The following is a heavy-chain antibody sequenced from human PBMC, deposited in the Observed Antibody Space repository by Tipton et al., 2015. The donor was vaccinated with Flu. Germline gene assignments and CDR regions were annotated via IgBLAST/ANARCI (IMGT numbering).Heavy chain of an antibody. CDR1: GGSISSSSFY. CDR2: IYYSGTT. J-gene: IGHJ4*02. CDR3: ARHSRTRPFAL. Sequence: TLSLTCTISGGSISSSSFYWGWIRQPPGKGLEWIGYIYYSGTTDYNPSLKSRVSISVDTSTNQFSLRLRSVTAADTAVYYCARHSRTRPFALWGQGSLVTVSS. V-gene: IGHV4-61*05. D-gene: IGHD3-16*01.